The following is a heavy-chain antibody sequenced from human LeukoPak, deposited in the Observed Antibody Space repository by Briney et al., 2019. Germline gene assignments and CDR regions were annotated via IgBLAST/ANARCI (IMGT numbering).Heavy chain of an antibody. V-gene: IGHV4-30-2*01. J-gene: IGHJ4*02. D-gene: IGHD1-1*01. CDR1: GGSINSGGYY. Sequence: SQTLSLTCAVSGGSINSGGYYWNWIRQPPGKGLEWIGHFYHSGSTFYNPSLKSRVTISVDRSKNQFSLRLSSVTAADTAVYYCARMGYGSFDYWGQGTLVTVSS. CDR2: FYHSGST. CDR3: ARMGYGSFDY.